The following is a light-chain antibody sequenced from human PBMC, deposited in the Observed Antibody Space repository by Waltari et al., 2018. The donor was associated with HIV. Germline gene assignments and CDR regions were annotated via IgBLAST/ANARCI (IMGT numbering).Light chain of an antibody. Sequence: QSVLTQPPSASGTPGQRVTISCSGTSSNIGGNSVYWFQQFPGTAPKLLIYKNNQRPSGVPDRFSGSKSGTSVSLAISGLRSEDEADYYCSSDAGSSTWVFGGGTKLTVL. V-gene: IGLV1-47*01. CDR2: KNN. CDR1: SSNIGGNS. CDR3: SSDAGSSTWV. J-gene: IGLJ3*02.